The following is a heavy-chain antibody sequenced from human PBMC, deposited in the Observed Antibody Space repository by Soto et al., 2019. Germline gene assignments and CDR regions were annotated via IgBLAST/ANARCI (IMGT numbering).Heavy chain of an antibody. D-gene: IGHD6-13*01. J-gene: IGHJ6*02. Sequence: SETLSLTCTVSGGSISNYYWSWIRQPPGKGLQWIGYIFSSGSTNYNPSLKSRVTISVDTSKNQFSLNLSSVTAADTAVYYCARVGSSWYLGMDVWGQGTTVTVSS. V-gene: IGHV4-59*08. CDR2: IFSSGST. CDR3: ARVGSSWYLGMDV. CDR1: GGSISNYY.